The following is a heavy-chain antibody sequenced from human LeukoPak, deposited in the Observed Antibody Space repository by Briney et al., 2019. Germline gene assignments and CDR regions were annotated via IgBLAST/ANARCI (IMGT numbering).Heavy chain of an antibody. J-gene: IGHJ4*02. CDR3: ARGGYTYGPGL. D-gene: IGHD5-18*01. CDR1: GFTFNNYV. CDR2: ITKGGNT. Sequence: SGGSLRLSCVGAGFTFNNYVLIWVRHAPGKGLEWVSGITKGGNTYYIDSVKGRFPISRDNSNSMVFLQMDSLTADDTALYFCARGGYTYGPGLWGQGTLVTVSS. V-gene: IGHV3-23*01.